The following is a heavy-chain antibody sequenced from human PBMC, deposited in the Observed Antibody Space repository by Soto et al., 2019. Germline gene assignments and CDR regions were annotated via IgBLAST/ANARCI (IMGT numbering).Heavy chain of an antibody. CDR1: GFTFSSYG. CDR3: AKVHGTVAGTHYYYYGMDV. V-gene: IGHV3-30*18. Sequence: PGGSLRLSCAASGFTFSSYGMHWVRQAPGKGLEWVAVISYDGSNKYYADSVKGRFTISRDNSKNTLYLQMNSLRAEDTAVYYCAKVHGTVAGTHYYYYGMDVWGQGTTVTVSS. CDR2: ISYDGSNK. J-gene: IGHJ6*02. D-gene: IGHD6-19*01.